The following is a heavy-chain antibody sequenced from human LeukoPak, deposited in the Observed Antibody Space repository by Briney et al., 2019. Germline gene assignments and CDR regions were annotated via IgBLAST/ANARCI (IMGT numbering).Heavy chain of an antibody. CDR3: ARGGLELRDYYYYYMDV. Sequence: GASVKVSCKASGGTFSSYAISWVRQAPGQGLEWMGGIIPIFGTANYAQKFQGRVTITADESTSTAYMELSSLRSEDTAVYHCARGGLELRDYYYYYMDVWGKGTTVTVSS. D-gene: IGHD1-7*01. V-gene: IGHV1-69*13. CDR1: GGTFSSYA. J-gene: IGHJ6*03. CDR2: IIPIFGTA.